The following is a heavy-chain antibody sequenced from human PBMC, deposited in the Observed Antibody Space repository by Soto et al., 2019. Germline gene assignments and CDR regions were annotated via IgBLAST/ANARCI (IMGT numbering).Heavy chain of an antibody. Sequence: GGSLRLSCAASGITVSSNYMSWVRQAPGKGLEWVSVIFSGDKTYYADSVKGRFIISRDNSKNTLYLQMNILRAEDTAVYYCVKEGDPFDICGQGTMVTVSS. CDR3: VKEGDPFDI. J-gene: IGHJ3*02. V-gene: IGHV3-53*01. CDR2: IFSGDKT. CDR1: GITVSSNY.